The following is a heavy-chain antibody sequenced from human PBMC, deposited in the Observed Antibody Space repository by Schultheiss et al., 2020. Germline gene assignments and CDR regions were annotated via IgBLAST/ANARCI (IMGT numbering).Heavy chain of an antibody. J-gene: IGHJ4*02. D-gene: IGHD1-26*01. Sequence: GGSLRLSCAASGFTFSSYAMHWVRQAPGKGLEWVAVISYDGSNKYYADSVKGRFTISRDNSKNTLYLQMNSLRAEDTAVYYCARDKSGSSFPFDYWGQGTLVTFSS. CDR3: ARDKSGSSFPFDY. CDR1: GFTFSSYA. CDR2: ISYDGSNK. V-gene: IGHV3-30-3*01.